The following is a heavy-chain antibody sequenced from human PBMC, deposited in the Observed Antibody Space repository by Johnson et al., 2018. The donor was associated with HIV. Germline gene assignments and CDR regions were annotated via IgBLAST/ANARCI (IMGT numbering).Heavy chain of an antibody. V-gene: IGHV3-30*02. Sequence: QVQLVESGGGVVQTGRSLRLSCAASGFTFSSYGMHWVRQAPGQGLEWVTFIRYDGRNKYYADSVKGRFTISRDNSKNTLYLQMSSLRAEDTAVYYCAKDLVVTAPGAFDIWGQGTMVTVSS. CDR1: GFTFSSYG. CDR3: AKDLVVTAPGAFDI. J-gene: IGHJ3*02. CDR2: IRYDGRNK. D-gene: IGHD2-21*02.